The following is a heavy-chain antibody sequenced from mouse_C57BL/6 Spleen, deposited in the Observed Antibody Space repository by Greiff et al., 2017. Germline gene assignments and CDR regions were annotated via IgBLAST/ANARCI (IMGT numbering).Heavy chain of an antibody. Sequence: EVQLQQSGPVLVKPGASVKMSCKASGYTFTDYYMNWVKQSHGKSLEWIGVINPYNGGTSYNQKFKGKATLTVDKSSSTAYMELNSLTSEDSAVYYCARGGDYDPYWYFDVWGTGTTVTVSS. D-gene: IGHD2-4*01. J-gene: IGHJ1*03. CDR1: GYTFTDYY. CDR3: ARGGDYDPYWYFDV. CDR2: INPYNGGT. V-gene: IGHV1-19*01.